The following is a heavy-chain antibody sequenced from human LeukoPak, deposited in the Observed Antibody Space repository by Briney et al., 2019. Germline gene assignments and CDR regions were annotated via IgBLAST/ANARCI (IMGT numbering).Heavy chain of an antibody. CDR3: AKDGKQWHDS. V-gene: IGHV3-23*01. CDR2: ITGSGANT. CDR1: GFTFSNFA. Sequence: PGRSLRLSCAASGFTFSNFAMSWVRQAPGKGLEWVSVITGSGANTYYTPSMRGRFTISRDNSKNMLYLEMSSLRAEDTAIYYCAKDGKQWHDSWGQGILVTVSS. J-gene: IGHJ4*02. D-gene: IGHD6-19*01.